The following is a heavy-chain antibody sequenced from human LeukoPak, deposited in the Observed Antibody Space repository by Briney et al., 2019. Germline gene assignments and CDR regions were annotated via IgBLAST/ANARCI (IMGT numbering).Heavy chain of an antibody. V-gene: IGHV4-59*01. J-gene: IGHJ1*01. CDR2: IYDYGST. Sequence: PSETLSLTCTVSSGSISTYYWSWIRQPPGKGLEWMGYIYDYGSTIINPSLKSRVTISKDTSKNQFSLKLSSVTAADTAVYYCARSSGDPKYFQHWGQGTLVTVSS. CDR1: SGSISTYY. D-gene: IGHD4-17*01. CDR3: ARSSGDPKYFQH.